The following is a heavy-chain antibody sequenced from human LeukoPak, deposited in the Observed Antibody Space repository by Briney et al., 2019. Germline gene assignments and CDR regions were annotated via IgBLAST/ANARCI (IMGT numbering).Heavy chain of an antibody. V-gene: IGHV1-8*02. CDR1: GYTFTSYG. CDR2: MNPNSGDT. CDR3: GRGLGSYDSSELTWPMISF. Sequence: ASVKVSCKASGYTFTSYGINWVRQATGQGLEWMGWMNPNSGDTVYAQKFQGRITMTRSTSISTAYMELSSLRSEGTAVYYCGRGLGSYDSSELTWPMISFWGQGTVVTVSS. J-gene: IGHJ4*02. D-gene: IGHD3-22*01.